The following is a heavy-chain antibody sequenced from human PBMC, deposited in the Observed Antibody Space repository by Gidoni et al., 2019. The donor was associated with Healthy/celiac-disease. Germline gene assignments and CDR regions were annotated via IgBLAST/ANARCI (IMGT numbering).Heavy chain of an antibody. J-gene: IGHJ4*02. CDR3: ARDGGRDTAMVTFY. CDR2: IYYSGST. CDR1: GGSIRSGGYY. Sequence: QVQLQESGPGLVQPSQTLSLTCTVSGGSIRSGGYYWSWIRQHPGKGLEWIGYIYYSGSTYYNPSLKSRVTISVDTSKNQFSLKLSSVTAADTAVYYCARDGGRDTAMVTFYWGQGTLVTVSS. V-gene: IGHV4-31*03. D-gene: IGHD5-18*01.